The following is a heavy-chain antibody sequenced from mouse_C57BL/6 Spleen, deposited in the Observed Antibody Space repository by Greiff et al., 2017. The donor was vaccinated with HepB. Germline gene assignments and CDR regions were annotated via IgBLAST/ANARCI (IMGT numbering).Heavy chain of an antibody. J-gene: IGHJ2*01. CDR1: GYSFTGYY. CDR2: INPSTGGT. D-gene: IGHD1-1*01. V-gene: IGHV1-42*01. Sequence: LVESGPELVKPGASVKISCKASGYSFTGYYMNWVKQSPEKSLEWIGEINPSTGGTTYNQKFKAKATLTVDKSSSTAYMQLKSLTSEDSAVYYCARRDGSSYFDYWGQGTTLSVSS. CDR3: ARRDGSSYFDY.